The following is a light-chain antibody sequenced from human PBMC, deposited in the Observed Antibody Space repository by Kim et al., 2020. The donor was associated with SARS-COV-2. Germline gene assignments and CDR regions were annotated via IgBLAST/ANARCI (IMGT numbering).Light chain of an antibody. CDR1: QSISDW. CDR2: RAS. J-gene: IGKJ1*01. Sequence: AASVGDRVTITCRASQSISDWLAWYQRKPGKAPKLLIYRASSLESGVPSRFSGSGSGTEFTLTISSLQPDDVATYFCQQYNSYWTFGQGTKVDIK. V-gene: IGKV1-5*03. CDR3: QQYNSYWT.